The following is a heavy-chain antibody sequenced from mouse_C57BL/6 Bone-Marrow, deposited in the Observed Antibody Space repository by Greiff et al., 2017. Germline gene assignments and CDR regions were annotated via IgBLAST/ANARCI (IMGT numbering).Heavy chain of an antibody. J-gene: IGHJ2*01. V-gene: IGHV1-4*01. CDR2: INPSSGYT. CDR1: GYTFTSYT. CDR3: ARRLTGTRGDY. D-gene: IGHD4-1*01. Sequence: QVQLQQSGAELARPGASVKMSCKASGYTFTSYTMHWVQQRPGQGLEWIGYINPSSGYTKYNQKFKDKATLTADKSSSTAYMQLSSLTSEDSAVYYCARRLTGTRGDYWGQGTTLTVSS.